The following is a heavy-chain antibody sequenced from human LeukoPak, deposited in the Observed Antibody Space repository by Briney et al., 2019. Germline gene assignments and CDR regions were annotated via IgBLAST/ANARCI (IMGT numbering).Heavy chain of an antibody. J-gene: IGHJ4*02. CDR1: RNIFTGYF. Sequence: GASVKVSCKASRNIFTGYFIHWVRQAPGQGPEWMGWINPKNGGTNPAEKFQGRVTVTRDTSLSTAFMELTGLTSDDTAVYFCAREPPYTGHCDITTCDVSRFDLWGQGTLVTVSS. CDR2: INPKNGGT. V-gene: IGHV1-2*02. D-gene: IGHD2-2*01. CDR3: AREPPYTGHCDITTCDVSRFDL.